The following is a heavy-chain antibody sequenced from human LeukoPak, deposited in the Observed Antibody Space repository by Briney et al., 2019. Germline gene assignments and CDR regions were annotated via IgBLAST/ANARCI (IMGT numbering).Heavy chain of an antibody. CDR1: GFTFSSYA. CDR3: AKNYYDSSGYYYYFDY. Sequence: GGSLRLSCAASGFTFSSYAMSWVRQAPGKGLEWVSAISGSGGSTYYADSVKGRFTISRDNSKNTLYLQMNSLRAEDTAVYYCAKNYYDSSGYYYYFDYWGQGTLVTVSP. CDR2: ISGSGGST. J-gene: IGHJ4*02. D-gene: IGHD3-22*01. V-gene: IGHV3-23*01.